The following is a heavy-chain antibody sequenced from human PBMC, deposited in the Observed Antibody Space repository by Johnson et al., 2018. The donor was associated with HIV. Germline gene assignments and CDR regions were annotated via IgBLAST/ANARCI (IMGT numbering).Heavy chain of an antibody. V-gene: IGHV3-7*01. CDR2: IKQDGSEK. Sequence: EVQLVESGGGLVQPGGSLRLSCAASGFTFSSYWMSWVRQAPGKGLAWVANIKQDGSEKYYVDSVKGRFTISRDNDKNSLYLQMNSLRAEDTAVYYCARARYDYVWGSYRFDAFDIWGQGTMVTVSS. CDR3: ARARYDYVWGSYRFDAFDI. D-gene: IGHD3-16*02. J-gene: IGHJ3*02. CDR1: GFTFSSYW.